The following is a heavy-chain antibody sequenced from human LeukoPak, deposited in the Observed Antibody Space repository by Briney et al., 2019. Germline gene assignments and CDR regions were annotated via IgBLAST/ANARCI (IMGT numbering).Heavy chain of an antibody. V-gene: IGHV4-39*07. J-gene: IGHJ5*02. CDR3: VVGIAAAAGSSWFDP. CDR2: IYYSGST. Sequence: SETLSLTCTVSGGSISSSSYYWGWIRQPPGKGLEWIGSIYYSGSTYYNPSLKSRVTIPVDTSKNQFSLKLTSVTAADTAVYYCVVGIAAAAGSSWFDPWGQGTLVTVSS. D-gene: IGHD6-13*01. CDR1: GGSISSSSYY.